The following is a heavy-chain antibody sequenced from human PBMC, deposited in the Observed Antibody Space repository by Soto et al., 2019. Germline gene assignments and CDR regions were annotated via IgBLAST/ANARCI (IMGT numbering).Heavy chain of an antibody. CDR3: WRHIGVTGTRGFDY. CDR1: GASICERNW. Sequence: QVQLQESGPGLVKPSGTLSLTCAVSGASICERNWWSWVRQPPGKGLEWMGEIYHSGTTNYNPSLNSRVTISMDRLMNQFSLQLSSLTAADSAVYYFWRHIGVTGTRGFDYWGQGALVTVSS. D-gene: IGHD6-19*01. J-gene: IGHJ4*02. V-gene: IGHV4-4*02. CDR2: IYHSGTT.